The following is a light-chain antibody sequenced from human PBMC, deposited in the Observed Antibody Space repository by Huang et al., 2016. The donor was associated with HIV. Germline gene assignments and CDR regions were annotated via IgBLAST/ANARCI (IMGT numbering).Light chain of an antibody. CDR1: QSVSSN. CDR3: QQYNNWPPIT. J-gene: IGKJ5*01. CDR2: GAS. V-gene: IGKV3-15*01. Sequence: EIVMTQSPVTLSVSPGERATPSCRASQSVSSNLAWYQQKPGQAPRLLIYGASTRATGVPARFSGSGSGTEFTLTISSLQSEDFALYYCQQYNNWPPITFGQGTRLEIK.